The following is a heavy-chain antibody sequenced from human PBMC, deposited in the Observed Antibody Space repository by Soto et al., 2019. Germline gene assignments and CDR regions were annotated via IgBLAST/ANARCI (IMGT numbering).Heavy chain of an antibody. D-gene: IGHD5-18*01. J-gene: IGHJ6*02. CDR1: GYTFYSHS. V-gene: IGHV1-18*01. CDR2: ISADNGNT. CDR3: ARCIQQDYYYGMDV. Sequence: QAQLVQSGAEVKKPGASVKVSCKASGYTFYSHSISWVRQAPGQGLEWMGRISADNGNTKYEQKFRGRVTMTTDTSTSTVYMELMNLRSDDTAVYYCARCIQQDYYYGMDVWGQGTTVTVSS.